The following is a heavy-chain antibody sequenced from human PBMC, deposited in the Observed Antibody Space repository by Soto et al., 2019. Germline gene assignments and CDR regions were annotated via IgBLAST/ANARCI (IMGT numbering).Heavy chain of an antibody. Sequence: QVQLVESGGGVVQPGRSLRLSCAASGFTFNNYGMHWVRQAPGKGLEWLAGIWNDGSNNYYANSVKGRFTISRDNSKNTLYLQINSLRAEDVAVYYCARRQIPPPTRGAANARGGMDVWGQGTTVTVSS. CDR3: ARRQIPPPTRGAANARGGMDV. CDR2: IWNDGSNN. V-gene: IGHV3-33*01. CDR1: GFTFNNYG. D-gene: IGHD6-25*01. J-gene: IGHJ6*02.